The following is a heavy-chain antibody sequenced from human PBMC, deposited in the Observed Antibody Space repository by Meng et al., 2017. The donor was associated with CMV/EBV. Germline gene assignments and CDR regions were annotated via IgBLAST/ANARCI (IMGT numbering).Heavy chain of an antibody. Sequence: SETLSLTCTVSGYSISSGYYWGWIRQPPGKGLEWIGSIYHSGSTYYNPSLKSRVTISVDTSKNQFSLKLSSVTAADTAVYYCARAFYDFWSGYSNFDPWGQGTLVTVSS. CDR1: GYSISSGYY. CDR2: IYHSGST. CDR3: ARAFYDFWSGYSNFDP. J-gene: IGHJ5*02. V-gene: IGHV4-38-2*02. D-gene: IGHD3-3*01.